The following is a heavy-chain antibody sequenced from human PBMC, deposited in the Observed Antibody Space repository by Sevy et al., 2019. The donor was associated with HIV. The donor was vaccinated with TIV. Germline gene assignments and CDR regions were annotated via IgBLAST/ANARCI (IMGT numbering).Heavy chain of an antibody. Sequence: GGSLRLSCEASGFTVSGNYMAWVRLAPGKGLEWVSLIDSGGSTYYADSVNGRFTISRDNAKNTLCLQMNPLRAEETAVYFCARDRYYDASGYYYYYYGMDVWGQGTTVTVSS. CDR3: ARDRYYDASGYYYYYYGMDV. CDR1: GFTVSGNY. D-gene: IGHD3-22*01. CDR2: IDSGGST. J-gene: IGHJ6*02. V-gene: IGHV3-66*01.